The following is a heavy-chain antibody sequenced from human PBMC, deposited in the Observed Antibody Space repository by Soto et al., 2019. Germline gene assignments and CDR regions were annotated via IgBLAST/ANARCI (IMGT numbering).Heavy chain of an antibody. J-gene: IGHJ6*02. CDR1: GASLRAARMG. CDR2: IFSNDEK. D-gene: IGHD1-26*01. V-gene: IGHV2-26*01. Sequence: QVTLKESGPVVVKPTETLTLTCTLSGASLRAARMGVSWIRQPPGKALEWLAHIFSNDEKSYSLFLKSRLTISRDNYKSQVVLTLTNMNPVDTATYYCARMTYSGTPGSRGPNYYGMDVWCQGTTDTVFS. CDR3: ARMTYSGTPGSRGPNYYGMDV.